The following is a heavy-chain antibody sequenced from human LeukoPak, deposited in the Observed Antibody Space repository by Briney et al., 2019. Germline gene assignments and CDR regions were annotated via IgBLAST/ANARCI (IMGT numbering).Heavy chain of an antibody. CDR2: FSSSSSYI. D-gene: IGHD5-18*01. Sequence: GGSLRLSCAASGFTFSSYSMNWVRQAPGKGLEWVSSFSSSSSYIYYADSVKGRFTISRDNAKNSLYLQMNSLRAEDTAVYYCASLGWETADAFDIWGQGTMVTVSS. CDR3: ASLGWETADAFDI. J-gene: IGHJ3*02. V-gene: IGHV3-21*01. CDR1: GFTFSSYS.